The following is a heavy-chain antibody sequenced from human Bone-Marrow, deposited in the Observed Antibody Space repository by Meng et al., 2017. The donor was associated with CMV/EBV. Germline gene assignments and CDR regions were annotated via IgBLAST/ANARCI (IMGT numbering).Heavy chain of an antibody. D-gene: IGHD2-2*02. Sequence: ASVTVSCKASGYTFTSYDINWVRQATGQGLEWMGWMNPNSGNTGYAQKFQGRVTMTRNTSISTAYMELSSLRSEDTAVYYCAREEYCSSTSCYTPLYYYYGMDVWGQGTAVTVSS. CDR3: AREEYCSSTSCYTPLYYYYGMDV. CDR1: GYTFTSYD. V-gene: IGHV1-8*01. CDR2: MNPNSGNT. J-gene: IGHJ6*02.